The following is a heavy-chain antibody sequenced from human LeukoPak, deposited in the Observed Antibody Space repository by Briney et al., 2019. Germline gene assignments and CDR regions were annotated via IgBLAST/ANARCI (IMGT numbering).Heavy chain of an antibody. CDR1: GFTFSSYA. Sequence: GGSLRLSCAASGFTFSSYAMSWVRQAPGKGLEWVSAISGSGGSTYYADSVKGRFTISRDNAKNSLYLQMNSLRAEDTAIYYCARVFSGSDYWGQGTPVTVSS. CDR2: ISGSGGST. CDR3: ARVFSGSDY. J-gene: IGHJ4*02. D-gene: IGHD2-15*01. V-gene: IGHV3-23*01.